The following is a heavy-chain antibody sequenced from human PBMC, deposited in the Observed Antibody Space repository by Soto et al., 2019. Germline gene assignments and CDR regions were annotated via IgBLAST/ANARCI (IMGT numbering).Heavy chain of an antibody. CDR1: GDSVSTSSNY. Sequence: PSETLSLTCTVSGDSVSTSSNYWDWIRQPPGKGLEWIGSIYYSGSTYYNPSLKSRVTISVDTSKNQFSLKLSSVTAADTAVYYCARRYLGGYPGIAAAGIFSWGQGTLVTVSS. J-gene: IGHJ4*02. V-gene: IGHV4-39*01. D-gene: IGHD6-13*01. CDR3: ARRYLGGYPGIAAAGIFS. CDR2: IYYSGST.